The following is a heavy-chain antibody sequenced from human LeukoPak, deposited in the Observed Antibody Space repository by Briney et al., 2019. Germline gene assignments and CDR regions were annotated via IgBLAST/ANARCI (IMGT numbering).Heavy chain of an antibody. CDR1: GVSITSYY. CDR3: ARDTDRRSSPGSWFDP. Sequence: SETLSLTCTVSGVSITSYYWSWIRQPAGKGLEWIGRIYSGGSPEYNPSLQTRVTMSVDTSKNQVSLRLSSVTAADTAVYYCARDTDRRSSPGSWFDPWGQGTLVTVSS. J-gene: IGHJ5*02. V-gene: IGHV4-4*07. D-gene: IGHD2-15*01. CDR2: IYSGGSP.